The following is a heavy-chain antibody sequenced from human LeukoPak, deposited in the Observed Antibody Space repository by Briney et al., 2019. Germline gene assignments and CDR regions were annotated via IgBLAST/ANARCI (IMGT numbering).Heavy chain of an antibody. Sequence: PSETLSLTCAVYGGSFSGYYWSWIRQPPGKGLEWIGEINHSGSTNYNPSLKSRVTISVDTSKNQFSLKRSSVTAADTAVYYCARGSSSWVIDYWGQGTLVTVSS. D-gene: IGHD6-13*01. CDR3: ARGSSSWVIDY. V-gene: IGHV4-34*01. J-gene: IGHJ4*02. CDR2: INHSGST. CDR1: GGSFSGYY.